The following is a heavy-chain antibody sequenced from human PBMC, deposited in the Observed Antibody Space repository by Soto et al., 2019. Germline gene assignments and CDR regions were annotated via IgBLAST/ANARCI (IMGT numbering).Heavy chain of an antibody. CDR1: GYTFTSYG. D-gene: IGHD1-1*01. CDR3: ARLTALNGWNRPHYYYGMDV. V-gene: IGHV1-18*01. CDR2: ISAYNGNT. J-gene: IGHJ6*02. Sequence: QVQLVQSGAEVKKPGASVKVSCKASGYTFTSYGISWVRQAPGQGLEWMGWISAYNGNTNYAQKLQGRVTMTTDTSTSTAYMELRSLRSDDTAVYYCARLTALNGWNRPHYYYGMDVWGRGTTVTVSS.